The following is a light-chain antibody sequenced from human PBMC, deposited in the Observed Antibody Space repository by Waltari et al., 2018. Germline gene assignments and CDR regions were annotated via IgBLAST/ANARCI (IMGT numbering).Light chain of an antibody. CDR3: QQSKTFPYT. V-gene: IGKV1D-12*01. CDR2: DAS. J-gene: IGKJ2*01. Sequence: DIQMTQSPSSVSASIGDRATITCRVSQDIGTYFAWYQQKPGKAPRLLIYDASSLQSGVPSRFSGSGSGTDFSLTIDTLQPEDFAAYFCQQSKTFPYTFGQGTKLEIK. CDR1: QDIGTY.